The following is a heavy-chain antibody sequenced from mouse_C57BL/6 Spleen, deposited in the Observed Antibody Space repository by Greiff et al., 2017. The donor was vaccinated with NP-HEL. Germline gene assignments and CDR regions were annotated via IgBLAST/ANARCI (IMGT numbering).Heavy chain of an antibody. CDR1: GYTFTSYW. CDR3: ARRGYGNSSFAY. Sequence: VQLQQPGAELVMPGASVKLSCKASGYTFTSYWMHWVKQRPGQGLEWIGEIDPSDSYTNYNQKFKGKSTLTVDKSPSTAYMQLSSLTSEDSAVYYCARRGYGNSSFAYWGQGTLVTVSA. J-gene: IGHJ3*01. D-gene: IGHD2-10*02. CDR2: IDPSDSYT. V-gene: IGHV1-69*01.